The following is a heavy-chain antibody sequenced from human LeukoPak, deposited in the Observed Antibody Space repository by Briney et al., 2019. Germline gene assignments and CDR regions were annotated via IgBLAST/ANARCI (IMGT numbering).Heavy chain of an antibody. Sequence: GGSLRLSCTASGFPFSTYWLSWVRQAPGKGLEWVSGISWNSYSIGYADSVKGRFTISRDNAKNSLYLQMNSLRAEDTALYYCAKDLSGLLPNYYYGMDVWGRGTTVTVSS. CDR2: ISWNSYSI. CDR1: GFPFSTYW. J-gene: IGHJ6*02. CDR3: AKDLSGLLPNYYYGMDV. D-gene: IGHD5-24*01. V-gene: IGHV3-9*01.